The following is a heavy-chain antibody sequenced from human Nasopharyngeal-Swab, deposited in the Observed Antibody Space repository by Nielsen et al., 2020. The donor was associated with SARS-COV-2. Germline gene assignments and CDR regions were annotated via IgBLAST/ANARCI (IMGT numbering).Heavy chain of an antibody. J-gene: IGHJ4*02. D-gene: IGHD4/OR15-4a*01. CDR2: ISSMSTYI. V-gene: IGHV3-21*01. CDR3: ARVPNYADHVDH. Sequence: VRQMPGKGLEWVSSISSMSTYIYYADSVRGRFTISRDNAKNSVYLQMNSLRAEDTAVYYCARVPNYADHVDHWGQGTLVTVSS.